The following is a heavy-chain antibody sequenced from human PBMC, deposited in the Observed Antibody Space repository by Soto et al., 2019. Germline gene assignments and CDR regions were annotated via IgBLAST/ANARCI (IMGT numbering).Heavy chain of an antibody. J-gene: IGHJ4*02. CDR1: GFTFISYA. Sequence: GGSLRLSCAASGFTFISYAMSWVRQAPGKGLEWVSAISGSGGSTYYADSVKGRFTISRDNSKNTLYLQMNSLRAEDTAVYYCAKDGHSGYDYFDYWGQGTLVTVSS. CDR3: AKDGHSGYDYFDY. V-gene: IGHV3-23*01. CDR2: ISGSGGST. D-gene: IGHD5-12*01.